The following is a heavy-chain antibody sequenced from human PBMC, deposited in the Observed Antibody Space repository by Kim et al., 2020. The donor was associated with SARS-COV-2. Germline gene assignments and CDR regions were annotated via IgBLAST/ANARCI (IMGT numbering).Heavy chain of an antibody. Sequence: GGSLRLSCAASGFTFSSYSMNWVRQAPGKGLEWVSYISSSSSTIYYADSVKGRFTISRDNAKNSLYLQMNSLRDEDTAVYYCARDRSSGGDFVSFDYWGQGTLVTVSS. CDR2: ISSSSSTI. V-gene: IGHV3-48*02. J-gene: IGHJ4*02. D-gene: IGHD2-21*02. CDR3: ARDRSSGGDFVSFDY. CDR1: GFTFSSYS.